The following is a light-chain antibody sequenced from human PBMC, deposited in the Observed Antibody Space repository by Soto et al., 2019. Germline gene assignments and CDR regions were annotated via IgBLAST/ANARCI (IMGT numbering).Light chain of an antibody. CDR1: YKLLHSNGYNY. CDR2: LGS. V-gene: IGKV2-28*01. CDR3: PQGLATPLT. Sequence: ETVLTQSPLYLPVTPSEPASISWRSNYKLLHSNGYNYLNWYLQKPGQSPQLLIYLGSNRASGVPDRFSGSGSGTDFTLTINRVEAEDVGLYFCPQGLATPLTFGRGTKVDIK. J-gene: IGKJ4*01.